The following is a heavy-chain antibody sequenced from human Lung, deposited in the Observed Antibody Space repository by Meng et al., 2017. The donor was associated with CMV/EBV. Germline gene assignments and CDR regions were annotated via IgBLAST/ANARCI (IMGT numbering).Heavy chain of an antibody. CDR1: GFTFSTYA. V-gene: IGHV3-30-3*01. CDR3: ARDVTPYSYGSIVRNWVDP. Sequence: GESLKISCAASGFTFSTYAMHWVRQAPGKGLEWVAVISYDGSKKYYADSVKGRFTISRDNSKNTLYLQMNSLRAEDTAIYYCARDVTPYSYGSIVRNWVDPWGQRTLVTVSS. J-gene: IGHJ5*01. CDR2: ISYDGSKK. D-gene: IGHD5-18*01.